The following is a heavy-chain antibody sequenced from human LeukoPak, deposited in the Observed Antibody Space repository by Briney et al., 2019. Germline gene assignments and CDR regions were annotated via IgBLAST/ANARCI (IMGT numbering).Heavy chain of an antibody. V-gene: IGHV4-34*01. CDR2: INHSGST. CDR3: ATDLRLLGAFDI. Sequence: SETLSLTCAVYGGSFSGYYWSWIRQPPGKGLEWIGEINHSGSTNYNPSPKSRVTISVDTSKNQFSLKLSSVTAADTAVYYCATDLRLLGAFDIWGQGTMVTVSS. CDR1: GGSFSGYY. J-gene: IGHJ3*02. D-gene: IGHD4-17*01.